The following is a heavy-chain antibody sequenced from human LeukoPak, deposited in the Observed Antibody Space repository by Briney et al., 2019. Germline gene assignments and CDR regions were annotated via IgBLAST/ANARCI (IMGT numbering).Heavy chain of an antibody. CDR1: GFTFSNAW. Sequence: GGSLRLSCAASGFTFSNAWMSWVRQAPGKGLEWVGRIKSKTDGGTTDYAAPVKGRFTISRDDSKNTLYLQMNSLKTEDTAVYYCLEMATILLDAFDIWGQGTMVTVYS. V-gene: IGHV3-15*01. CDR2: IKSKTDGGTT. J-gene: IGHJ3*02. D-gene: IGHD5-24*01. CDR3: LEMATILLDAFDI.